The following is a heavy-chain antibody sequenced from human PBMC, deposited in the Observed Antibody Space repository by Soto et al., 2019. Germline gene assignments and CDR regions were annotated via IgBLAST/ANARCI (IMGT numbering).Heavy chain of an antibody. V-gene: IGHV4-34*01. CDR2: INRSGST. D-gene: IGHD3-10*01. CDR3: ARTFGELWTGDKGSPRRWGYYYYYGMDV. J-gene: IGHJ6*02. Sequence: PSETLSLTCDVYGGSFSGYYWSWIRQPPGTRQKWSEEINRSGSTNYNPSLKSRVTISVDTSKNQFSLKPSSVTAAATAVYYCARTFGELWTGDKGSPRRWGYYYYYGMDVWGQGSTVTVSS. CDR1: GGSFSGYY.